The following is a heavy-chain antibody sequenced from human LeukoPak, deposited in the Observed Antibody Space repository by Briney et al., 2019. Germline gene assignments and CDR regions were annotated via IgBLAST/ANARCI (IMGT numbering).Heavy chain of an antibody. CDR1: GGSISSYY. CDR2: INTSGST. Sequence: SETLSLTCIVSGGSISSYYWSWTRQPAGKGLEWIGRINTSGSTNYNPSLKSRVTISVDTSKNQFSLKLSSVTAADTAVYYCARHVPPFGVVIIGWFDPWGQGTLVTVSS. D-gene: IGHD3-3*01. J-gene: IGHJ5*02. V-gene: IGHV4-4*07. CDR3: ARHVPPFGVVIIGWFDP.